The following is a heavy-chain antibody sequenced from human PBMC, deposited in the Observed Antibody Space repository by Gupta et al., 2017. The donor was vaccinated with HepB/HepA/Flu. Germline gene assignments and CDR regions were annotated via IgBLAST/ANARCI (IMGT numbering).Heavy chain of an antibody. CDR1: GFPFSNYA. V-gene: IGHV3-23*01. CDR3: ARAPGYYFDF. Sequence: EVEVLESGGGLGRPGGSLRLSCEASGFPFSNYAVRWLRQAPGKGLEWVSSITDTGGGTTYADSVKGRFTISRDNSKNTLFLQMNGLRAEDTAVYFCARAPGYYFDFWGQGILVTVSS. D-gene: IGHD7-27*01. CDR2: ITDTGGGT. J-gene: IGHJ4*02.